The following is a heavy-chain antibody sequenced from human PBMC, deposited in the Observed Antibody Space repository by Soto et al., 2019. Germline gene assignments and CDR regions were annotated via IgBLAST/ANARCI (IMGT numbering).Heavy chain of an antibody. CDR3: AXGVRDIVVVVASYYFDY. J-gene: IGHJ4*02. CDR1: GYTFTSYA. Sequence: ASVKVSCKASGYTFTSYAMHWVRQAPGQRLEWMGWINAGNGNTKYSQKFQGRVTITRDTSASTAYMELSSLRPEDTAVYYCAXGVRDIVVVVASYYFDYWGQGTLVTVSS. D-gene: IGHD2-15*01. V-gene: IGHV1-3*01. CDR2: INAGNGNT.